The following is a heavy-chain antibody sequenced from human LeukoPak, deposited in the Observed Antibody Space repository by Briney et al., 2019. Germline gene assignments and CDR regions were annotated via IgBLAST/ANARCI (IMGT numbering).Heavy chain of an antibody. Sequence: ASVKVSCKAPGYTFTGYYMHWVRQAPGQGLEWMGWINPNSGGTNYAQKFQGRVTMTRDTSISTAYMELSRLRAEDTAVYYCAKLPSEYYDILTGYDAFDIWGQGTMVTVSS. CDR1: GYTFTGYY. V-gene: IGHV1-2*02. J-gene: IGHJ3*02. CDR2: INPNSGGT. D-gene: IGHD3-9*01. CDR3: AKLPSEYYDILTGYDAFDI.